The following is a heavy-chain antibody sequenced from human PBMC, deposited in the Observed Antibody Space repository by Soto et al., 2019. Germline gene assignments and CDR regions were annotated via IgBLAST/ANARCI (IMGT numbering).Heavy chain of an antibody. Sequence: EVQLLESGGGLVQPGGSLRLSCAASGLTFSSYAMSWVRQAPGKGLEWVPAISGSGGSTYYADSVKGRFTISRDNSKNTLYLQMNSLRAEDTAVYYCAKDQGSYSYGYDYWGQGTLVTVSS. V-gene: IGHV3-23*01. CDR1: GLTFSSYA. J-gene: IGHJ4*02. D-gene: IGHD5-18*01. CDR2: ISGSGGST. CDR3: AKDQGSYSYGYDY.